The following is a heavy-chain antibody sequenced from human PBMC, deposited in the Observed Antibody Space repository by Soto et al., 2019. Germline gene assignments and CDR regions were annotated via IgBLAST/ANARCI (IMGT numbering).Heavy chain of an antibody. CDR3: ARAGYCSSTSCSYYYYYYMDV. D-gene: IGHD2-2*01. J-gene: IGHJ6*03. V-gene: IGHV1-18*01. CDR1: GYTFTSYG. Sequence: ASVKVSCKSSGYTFTSYGISCARQAPGQGLEWMGWISAYNGNTNYAQKLQGRVTMTTDTSTSTAYMELRSLRSDDTAVYYCARAGYCSSTSCSYYYYYYMDVWGKGTTVTVSS. CDR2: ISAYNGNT.